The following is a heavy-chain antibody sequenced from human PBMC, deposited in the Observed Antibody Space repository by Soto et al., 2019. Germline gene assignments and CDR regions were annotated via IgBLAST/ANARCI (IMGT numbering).Heavy chain of an antibody. CDR3: ARVEGTKQQLLFDY. J-gene: IGHJ4*02. CDR2: IYYSGST. D-gene: IGHD6-13*01. CDR1: GGSISSYY. Sequence: PSETLSLTCTVSGGSISSYYWSWIRQPPGKGLEWIGYIYYSGSTNYNPSLKSRVTISVDTSKNQFSLKLSSVTAADTAVYYCARVEGTKQQLLFDYWGQGTLVTVSS. V-gene: IGHV4-59*01.